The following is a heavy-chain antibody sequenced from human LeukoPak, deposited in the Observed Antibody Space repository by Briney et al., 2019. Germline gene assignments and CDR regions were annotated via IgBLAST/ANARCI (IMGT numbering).Heavy chain of an antibody. D-gene: IGHD3-10*01. Sequence: GGSLRLSCAASGFTFSSYGMHWVRQAPGKGLEWVAVIWYDGSNKYYADSVKGRFTISRDNSKNTLYLQMNSLRAEDTAVYYCAKVANYYGSGFDPWGQGTLVTVSS. CDR3: AKVANYYGSGFDP. V-gene: IGHV3-33*06. J-gene: IGHJ5*02. CDR2: IWYDGSNK. CDR1: GFTFSSYG.